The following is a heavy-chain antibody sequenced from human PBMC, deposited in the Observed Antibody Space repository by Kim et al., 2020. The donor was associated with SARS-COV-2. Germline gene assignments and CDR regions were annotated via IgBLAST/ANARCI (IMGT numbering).Heavy chain of an antibody. CDR2: INSDGSAT. CDR1: GLTFSNYW. J-gene: IGHJ2*01. Sequence: GGSLRLSCAASGLTFSNYWMHWVRQAPGKGLVWVSRINSDGSATSYADSVRSRFTISRDDAKNTLYLQMNTLRGEDTAVYYCARRNGGSPYWYFDLWGRGTLVTVSS. CDR3: ARRNGGSPYWYFDL. V-gene: IGHV3-74*01. D-gene: IGHD2-15*01.